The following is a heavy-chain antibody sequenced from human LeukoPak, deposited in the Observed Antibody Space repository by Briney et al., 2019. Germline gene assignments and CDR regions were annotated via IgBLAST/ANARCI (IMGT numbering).Heavy chain of an antibody. J-gene: IGHJ5*02. Sequence: ASVKLSCKASGGTFSSYAISWVRQAPGQGLEWMGGIIPIFGTANYAQTFPGRATITADESTSTTYMELSSLRSQATARYYFTSHYGEKNWFDPWGQGTLVTVSS. CDR2: IIPIFGTA. D-gene: IGHD4-17*01. V-gene: IGHV1-69*13. CDR1: GGTFSSYA. CDR3: TSHYGEKNWFDP.